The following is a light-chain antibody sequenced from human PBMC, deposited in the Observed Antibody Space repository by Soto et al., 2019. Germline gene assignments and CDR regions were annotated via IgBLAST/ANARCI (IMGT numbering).Light chain of an antibody. Sequence: QSVLTQPPSASGTPGQRVTISCSGSSSNIGSNTVNWYQQLPGTAPKLVINSNNQRPSGVPDRFSGSKSCTSASLAISGLQSEDEADYYCVAWDDSLNGYVVFGGGTKLTVL. V-gene: IGLV1-44*01. J-gene: IGLJ2*01. CDR3: VAWDDSLNGYVV. CDR2: SNN. CDR1: SSNIGSNT.